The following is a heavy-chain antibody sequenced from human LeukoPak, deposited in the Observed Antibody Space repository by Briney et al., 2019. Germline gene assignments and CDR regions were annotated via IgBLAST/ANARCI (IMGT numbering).Heavy chain of an antibody. CDR2: INPNSGGT. V-gene: IGHV1-2*02. D-gene: IGHD3-3*01. Sequence: ASVKVSCKASGYTFTGYYMHWVRQAPGQGLEWMGWINPNSGGTNYAQKFQGRVTVTRDTSISTAYMELSRLRSDDTAEYYCAREIFGLRFLEPVESDLPNWGQGTLVTVSS. CDR3: AREIFGLRFLEPVESDLPN. J-gene: IGHJ4*02. CDR1: GYTFTGYY.